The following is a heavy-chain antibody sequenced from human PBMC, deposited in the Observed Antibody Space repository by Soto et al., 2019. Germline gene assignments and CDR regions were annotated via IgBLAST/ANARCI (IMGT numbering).Heavy chain of an antibody. CDR1: GGSISSSSYY. CDR3: ARTTGYGDYAPDDAFDS. V-gene: IGHV4-39*01. D-gene: IGHD4-17*01. Sequence: SETLSLTCTVSGGSISSSSYYWGWIRQPPGKGLEWIGSIYYSGSTYYNPSLKSRVTISVDTSKNQFSLKLSSVTAADTAVYYCARTTGYGDYAPDDAFDSWGQGTMVTVSS. J-gene: IGHJ3*02. CDR2: IYYSGST.